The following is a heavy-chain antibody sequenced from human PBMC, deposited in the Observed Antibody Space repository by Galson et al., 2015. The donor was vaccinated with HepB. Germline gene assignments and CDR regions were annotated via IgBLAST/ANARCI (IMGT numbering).Heavy chain of an antibody. V-gene: IGHV3-11*01. CDR1: GFTFSDYY. Sequence: SLRLSCAASGFTFSDYYMIWIRQAPGKGLEWVSYISSSGSTIYYADSVKGRFTISRDNAKNSLYLQMNSLRAEDTAVYYCARDRLLLWFGELFPHPDYWGQGTLVTVSS. D-gene: IGHD3-10*01. CDR2: ISSSGSTI. J-gene: IGHJ4*02. CDR3: ARDRLLLWFGELFPHPDY.